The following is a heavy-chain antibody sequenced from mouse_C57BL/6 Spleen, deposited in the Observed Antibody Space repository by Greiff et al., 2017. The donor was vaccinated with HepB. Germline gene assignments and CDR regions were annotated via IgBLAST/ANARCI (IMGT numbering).Heavy chain of an antibody. D-gene: IGHD1-2*01. CDR3: ASPITTGAMDY. CDR2: IDPEDGET. CDR1: GFNIKDYY. V-gene: IGHV14-2*01. J-gene: IGHJ4*01. Sequence: DVKLVESGAELVKPGASVKLSCTASGFNIKDYYMHWVKQRTEQGLEWIGRIDPEDGETKYAPKFQGKATITADTSSNTAYLQLSSLTSEDTAVYYCASPITTGAMDYWGKGTSVTVAS.